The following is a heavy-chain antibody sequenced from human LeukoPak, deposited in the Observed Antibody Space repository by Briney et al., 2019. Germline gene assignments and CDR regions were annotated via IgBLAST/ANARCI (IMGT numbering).Heavy chain of an antibody. CDR1: GFTFSSYW. Sequence: PGGSLRLSCAASGFTFSSYWMHWVRQAPGKGLVWVSRINSDGSSTSYADSVKGRFTISRDNAKNTLYLQMNRLRAEDTAVYYCARVMITFGGVIGAFDIWGQGTMVTVSS. CDR3: ARVMITFGGVIGAFDI. D-gene: IGHD3-16*01. J-gene: IGHJ3*02. V-gene: IGHV3-74*01. CDR2: INSDGSST.